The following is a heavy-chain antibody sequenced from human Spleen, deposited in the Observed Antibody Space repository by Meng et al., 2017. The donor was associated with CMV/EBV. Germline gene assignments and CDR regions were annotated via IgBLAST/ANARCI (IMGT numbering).Heavy chain of an antibody. V-gene: IGHV3-30*02. CDR1: GFTFSSYG. CDR3: AGTTYYFRMDV. Sequence: GESLKISCAASGFTFSSYGMHWVRQAPGKGLEWVAFIRSDGSKKYYADSVKGRITISRDNSKNTLYLQMNSLRAEDAAVYYCAGTTYYFRMDVWGQGTTVTVSS. J-gene: IGHJ6*02. CDR2: IRSDGSKK. D-gene: IGHD1-14*01.